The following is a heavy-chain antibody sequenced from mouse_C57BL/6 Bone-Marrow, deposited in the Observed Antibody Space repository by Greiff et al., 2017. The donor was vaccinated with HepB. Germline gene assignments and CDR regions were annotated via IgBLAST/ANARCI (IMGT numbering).Heavy chain of an antibody. V-gene: IGHV1-72*01. Sequence: QVQLQQPGAELVKPGASVKLSCKASGYTFTSYWMHWVKQRPGRGLEWIGRIDPNSGGTKYNEKFKSKATLTVDKPSSTAYMQLSSLTSEDSAFYYCARPFYYGYDGGGPDYWGQGTTLTVSS. CDR1: GYTFTSYW. CDR3: ARPFYYGYDGGGPDY. D-gene: IGHD2-2*01. J-gene: IGHJ2*01. CDR2: IDPNSGGT.